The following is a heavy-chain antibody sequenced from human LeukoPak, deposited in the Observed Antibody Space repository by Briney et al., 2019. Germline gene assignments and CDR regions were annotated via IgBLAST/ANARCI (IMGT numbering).Heavy chain of an antibody. J-gene: IGHJ4*02. Sequence: ASVKLSCKASGYTFTGYYIPWVRQAPGQGLEWMGCINPNSGGTDYAQKFQGRVSMTRDTSISTAYMELSRLRSDDTAVYYCARDHGGLIMYSSLDSWGQGSLVTVSS. V-gene: IGHV1-2*02. D-gene: IGHD4-11*01. CDR2: INPNSGGT. CDR1: GYTFTGYY. CDR3: ARDHGGLIMYSSLDS.